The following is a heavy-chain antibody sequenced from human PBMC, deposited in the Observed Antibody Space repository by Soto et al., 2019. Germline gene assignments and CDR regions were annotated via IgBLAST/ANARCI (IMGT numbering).Heavy chain of an antibody. V-gene: IGHV1-2*04. D-gene: IGHD5-18*01. CDR3: ARGTAMAGALKYGMDV. CDR2: INPNSGGA. Sequence: ASVKVSCKASGYTFTGYYMHWVRQAPGQGLEWMGWINPNSGGANYAQKFQGWVTMTRDTSISTAYMELSRLRSDDTAVYYCARGTAMAGALKYGMDVWGQGTTVTVSS. CDR1: GYTFTGYY. J-gene: IGHJ6*02.